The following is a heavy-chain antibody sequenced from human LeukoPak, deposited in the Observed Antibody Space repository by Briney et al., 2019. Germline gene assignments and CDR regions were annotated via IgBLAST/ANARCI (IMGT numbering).Heavy chain of an antibody. CDR3: ARGSASLMYYSGSYCDY. CDR1: GFTFSRYS. Sequence: GGALRLSCAAPGFTFSRYSLNWGRQAPGKGLEWGSSISTSSSYIYYADSVKGRFTISRDNAKNSLYLQMNSLRAEDTAVYYCARGSASLMYYSGSYCDYWGQGTLVTVSS. D-gene: IGHD1-26*01. CDR2: ISTSSSYI. J-gene: IGHJ4*02. V-gene: IGHV3-21*01.